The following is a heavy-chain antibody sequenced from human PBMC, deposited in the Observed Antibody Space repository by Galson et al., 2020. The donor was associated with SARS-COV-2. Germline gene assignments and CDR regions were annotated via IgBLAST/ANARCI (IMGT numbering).Heavy chain of an antibody. V-gene: IGHV4-30-2*01. CDR3: ARGVGSSSWYGFDY. Sequence: TLSLTCAVSGGSISSGGYSWSWIRQPPGKGLEWIGYIYHSGSTYYNPSLKSRVTISVDRSKNQFSLKLSSVTAADTAVYYCARGVGSSSWYGFDYWGQGTLVTVSS. J-gene: IGHJ4*02. CDR1: GGSISSGGYS. CDR2: IYHSGST. D-gene: IGHD6-13*01.